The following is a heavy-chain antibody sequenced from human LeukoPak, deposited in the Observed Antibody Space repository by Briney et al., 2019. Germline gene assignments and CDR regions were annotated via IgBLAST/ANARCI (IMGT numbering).Heavy chain of an antibody. CDR1: GFTFTTYW. V-gene: IGHV3-7*01. D-gene: IGHD3-10*02. J-gene: IGHJ6*04. Sequence: GGSLRLSCAASGFTFTTYWMGWVRQAPGKGPEWVANINQVGSSKYFVDSVKGRFIISRDNAKNSLYLQMNSLRAEDTAVYYCAELGITMIGGVWGKGTTVTISS. CDR2: INQVGSSK. CDR3: AELGITMIGGV.